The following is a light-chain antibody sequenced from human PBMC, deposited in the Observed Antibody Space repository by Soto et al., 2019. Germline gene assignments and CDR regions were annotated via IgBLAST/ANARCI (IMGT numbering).Light chain of an antibody. Sequence: QSVLTQPASVSGSPGQSITISCTGTSSDVGGYNYVSWYQQHPGKAPKLMIYEVSNQPSGVSNRFSGSKSGNTASLTISGLQAEDEADYYCSSYTSSITLYVFGTGTKVTVL. CDR3: SSYTSSITLYV. J-gene: IGLJ1*01. CDR2: EVS. CDR1: SSDVGGYNY. V-gene: IGLV2-14*01.